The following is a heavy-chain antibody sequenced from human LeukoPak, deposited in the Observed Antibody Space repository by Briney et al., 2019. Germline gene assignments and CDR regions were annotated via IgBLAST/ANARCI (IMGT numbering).Heavy chain of an antibody. Sequence: PGGSLGLSCAPSALTVSGNSVTWIRQIPGEGLEWVSAIYYGGSTFYADSVKGRFIISRDTSKNTWTLRMNSLRVEDTAVYYCARIAKDCGGDCFADYWGQGTLVTVSS. D-gene: IGHD2-21*01. J-gene: IGHJ4*02. CDR3: ARIAKDCGGDCFADY. V-gene: IGHV3-66*01. CDR1: ALTVSGNS. CDR2: IYYGGST.